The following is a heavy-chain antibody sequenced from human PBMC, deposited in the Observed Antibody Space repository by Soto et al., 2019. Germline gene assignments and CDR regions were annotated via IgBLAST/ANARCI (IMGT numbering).Heavy chain of an antibody. J-gene: IGHJ4*02. CDR3: ARAGYCGPGCYYYFDY. CDR1: GFTFGSYW. V-gene: IGHV3-7*01. D-gene: IGHD2-21*02. CDR2: IKPDGSAT. Sequence: CAVSGFTFGSYWMNWVRLIPGKGLEWVAYIKPDGSATYYVDSVKGRFTISRDNAKNSLYLQMNSLRVEDTSVYYCARAGYCGPGCYYYFDYWGQGTLVTVSS.